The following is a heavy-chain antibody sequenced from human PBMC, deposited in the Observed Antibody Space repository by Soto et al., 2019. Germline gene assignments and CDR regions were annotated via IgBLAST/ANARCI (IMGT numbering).Heavy chain of an antibody. D-gene: IGHD3-22*01. V-gene: IGHV3-72*01. CDR1: GFTFGDHY. J-gene: IGHJ6*02. CDR3: TTLGDYYDSSPLAV. CDR2: IRRKANSYTT. Sequence: HLGGSLRLSCAAPGFTFGDHYMDWVRQAPGKGLEWVGRIRRKANSYTTEYAASVKGRFTFSRDDSKNSLYLQMNSLKTEDTAVYYCTTLGDYYDSSPLAVWGRGTTVTVSS.